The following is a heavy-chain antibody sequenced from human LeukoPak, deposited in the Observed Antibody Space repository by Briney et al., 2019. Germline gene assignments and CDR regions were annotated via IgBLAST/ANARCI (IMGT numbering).Heavy chain of an antibody. Sequence: GASVKVTCKASGGTFSSYAISWVRQAPGQGLEWMGGIIPIFGTANYAQKFQGRVTITTDESTSTAYMELSSLRSEDTAVYYCAREFGEGFDYWGQGTLVTVSS. J-gene: IGHJ4*02. CDR2: IIPIFGTA. CDR3: AREFGEGFDY. V-gene: IGHV1-69*05. D-gene: IGHD3-10*01. CDR1: GGTFSSYA.